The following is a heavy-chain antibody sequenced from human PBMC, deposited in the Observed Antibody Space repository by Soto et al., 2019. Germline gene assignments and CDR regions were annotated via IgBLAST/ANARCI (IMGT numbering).Heavy chain of an antibody. V-gene: IGHV1-69*13. Sequence: SVKVSCKASGGTFSSYASNWVRQAPGQGLEWMGGIIPFFGAANYAQKFQDRVTITADESTSRAYMELSSLRSEDTAVYYCARRAGYYDSSGYYYRAFDIPGHETMVKVSS. CDR1: GGTFSSYA. CDR2: IIPFFGAA. J-gene: IGHJ3*02. D-gene: IGHD3-22*01. CDR3: ARRAGYYDSSGYYYRAFDI.